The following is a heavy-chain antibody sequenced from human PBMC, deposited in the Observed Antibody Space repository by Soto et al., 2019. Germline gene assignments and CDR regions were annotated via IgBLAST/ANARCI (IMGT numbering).Heavy chain of an antibody. CDR3: ARDSSWIQYYYGMDV. V-gene: IGHV3-74*01. Sequence: GGSLRLSCAASGFTFSSYWMHWVRQAPGKGLVWVSRINSDGSSTSYADSVKGRFTISRDNAKNTLYLQMNSLRAEDTAVYYCARDSSWIQYYYGMDVWGQGTTVTVSS. CDR1: GFTFSSYW. J-gene: IGHJ6*02. D-gene: IGHD5-18*01. CDR2: INSDGSST.